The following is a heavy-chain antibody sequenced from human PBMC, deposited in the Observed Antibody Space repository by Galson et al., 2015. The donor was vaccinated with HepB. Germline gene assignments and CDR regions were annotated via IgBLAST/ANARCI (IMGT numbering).Heavy chain of an antibody. Sequence: SVKVSCKASGYTFTSYGISWVRQAPGQGLEWMGWISAYNGNTNYAQKLQGRVTMTTDTSTSTAYMELRSLRSDDTAVYYCAREEVGGWSGFGLRRNAFDIWGQGTMVTVSS. CDR3: AREEVGGWSGFGLRRNAFDI. D-gene: IGHD3-3*01. J-gene: IGHJ3*02. V-gene: IGHV1-18*04. CDR2: ISAYNGNT. CDR1: GYTFTSYG.